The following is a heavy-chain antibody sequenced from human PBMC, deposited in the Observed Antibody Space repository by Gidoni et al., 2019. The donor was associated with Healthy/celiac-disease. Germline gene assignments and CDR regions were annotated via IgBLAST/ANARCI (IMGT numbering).Heavy chain of an antibody. Sequence: QVQLQESGPGLVKPSQTLSLTCTFSGGSIRSGGYYWSWIRQHPGKGLEWIGYIYYSGSTYYNPSLKSRVTISVDTSKNQCSLKLSSVTAADTAVYYCARVGIMITFGGVDVWGQGTTVTVSS. CDR3: ARVGIMITFGGVDV. D-gene: IGHD3-16*01. CDR1: GGSIRSGGYY. V-gene: IGHV4-31*03. CDR2: IYYSGST. J-gene: IGHJ6*02.